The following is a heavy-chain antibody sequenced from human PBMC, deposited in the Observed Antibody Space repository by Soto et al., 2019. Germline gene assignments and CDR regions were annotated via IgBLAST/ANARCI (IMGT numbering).Heavy chain of an antibody. J-gene: IGHJ6*02. CDR3: ESPYSSSSHGMDD. CDR2: IYPYDSDT. CDR1: GISFTSYW. Sequence: ESLSISCTSSGISFTSYWNGLVRQGPGEGLEWMGIIYPYDSDTRYSPSFQGQVTISADKSISTAYLQWSSLKASDTAMYYCESPYSSSSHGMDDWGQGTKVTVYS. V-gene: IGHV5-51*01. D-gene: IGHD6-6*01.